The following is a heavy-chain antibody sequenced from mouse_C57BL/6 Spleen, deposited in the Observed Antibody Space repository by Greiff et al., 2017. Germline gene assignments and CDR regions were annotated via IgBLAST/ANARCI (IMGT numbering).Heavy chain of an antibody. J-gene: IGHJ1*03. Sequence: VQLHQPGAELVKPGASVKVSCKASGYTFTSYWMHWVKQRPGQGLEWIGRIHPSDSDTNYNQKFKGKATLTVDKSSSTAYMQLSSLTSEDSAVYYCASFIPYPRYFDVWGTGTTVTVSS. CDR1: GYTFTSYW. V-gene: IGHV1-74*01. D-gene: IGHD1-1*01. CDR3: ASFIPYPRYFDV. CDR2: IHPSDSDT.